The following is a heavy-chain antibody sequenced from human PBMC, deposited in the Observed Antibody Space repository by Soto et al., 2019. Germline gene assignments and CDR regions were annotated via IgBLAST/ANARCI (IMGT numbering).Heavy chain of an antibody. V-gene: IGHV3-48*03. CDR2: ISSSGSTI. D-gene: IGHD6-19*01. Sequence: WVRQAPGKGLEWVSYISSSGSTIYYADSVKGRFTISRDNAKNSLYLQMNSLRAEDTAVYYCAILPGYSSGWTRGGNYYYGMDVWGQGTTVTVSS. CDR3: AILPGYSSGWTRGGNYYYGMDV. J-gene: IGHJ6*02.